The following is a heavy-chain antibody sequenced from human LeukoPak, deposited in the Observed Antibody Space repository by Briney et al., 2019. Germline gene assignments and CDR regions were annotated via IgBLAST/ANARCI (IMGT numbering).Heavy chain of an antibody. CDR3: ARTEKLLTYYFDY. CDR2: MNPNTGDT. Sequence: ASVKVSCKASGYTFTTYEIQWVRQAPGQGLEWMGWMNPNTGDTGHTEKFQGRVTITADKSTSTAYMELSSLRSEDTAVYYCARTEKLLTYYFDYWGQGTLVTVSS. CDR1: GYTFTTYE. V-gene: IGHV1-8*01. D-gene: IGHD3-10*01. J-gene: IGHJ4*02.